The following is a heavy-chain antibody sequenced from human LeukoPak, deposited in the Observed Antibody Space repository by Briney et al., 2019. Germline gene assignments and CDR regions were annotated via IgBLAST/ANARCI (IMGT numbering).Heavy chain of an antibody. V-gene: IGHV3-53*01. D-gene: IGHD5-12*01. CDR3: ASTQVNVYSGYGRSSGWSYYFDY. CDR1: GFTVSSNY. CDR2: IYSGGST. Sequence: GGSLRLSCAASGFTVSSNYMSWVRQAPGKGLEWVSVIYSGGSTYYADSVKGGFTISRDNSKNTLYLQMNSLRAEDTAVYYCASTQVNVYSGYGRSSGWSYYFDYWGQGTLVTVSS. J-gene: IGHJ4*02.